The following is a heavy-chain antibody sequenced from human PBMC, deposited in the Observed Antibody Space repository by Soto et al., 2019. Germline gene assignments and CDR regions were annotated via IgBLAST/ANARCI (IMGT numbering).Heavy chain of an antibody. V-gene: IGHV3-23*01. J-gene: IGHJ4*02. Sequence: EVQLLESGGGLVQPGGSLRRSCAASGFTFSSYAMSWVRQAPGKGLEWVSAISGSGGSTYYADSVKGRFTISRDNSKNSLYLQMNSLRAEDTAVYYCAKDGGDYGGNSWGQGTLVIVSA. D-gene: IGHD4-17*01. CDR1: GFTFSSYA. CDR3: AKDGGDYGGNS. CDR2: ISGSGGST.